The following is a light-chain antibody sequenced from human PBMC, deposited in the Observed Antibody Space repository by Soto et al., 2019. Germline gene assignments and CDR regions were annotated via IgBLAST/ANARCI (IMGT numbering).Light chain of an antibody. CDR1: HSVSTY. CDR3: QQRSYWPT. V-gene: IGKV3-11*01. J-gene: IGKJ5*01. Sequence: EIVLTQSPATLSSFPGDRVTLSCRASHSVSTYLALYQHKPRQARRLLNYDASSRATGIPARFSSSGSGTVFTLTISSQEPEVFAVYCCQQRSYWPTFGQGTRLEIK. CDR2: DAS.